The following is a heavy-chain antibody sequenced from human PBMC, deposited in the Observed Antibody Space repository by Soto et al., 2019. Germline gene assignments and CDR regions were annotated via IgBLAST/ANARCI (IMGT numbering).Heavy chain of an antibody. J-gene: IGHJ3*02. V-gene: IGHV3-23*01. D-gene: IGHD4-17*01. CDR2: ISGSGDYT. CDR1: GFTFSTSG. Sequence: EVQLLESGGGLVQPGGSLRLSCAASGFTFSTSGMSWVRQAPGKGLEWVSSISGSGDYTNYAASVKGRFTISTDNSKNTLYLQINSLPAEDMAVYYCANHGGFDIWGQGTMVAVSS. CDR3: ANHGGFDI.